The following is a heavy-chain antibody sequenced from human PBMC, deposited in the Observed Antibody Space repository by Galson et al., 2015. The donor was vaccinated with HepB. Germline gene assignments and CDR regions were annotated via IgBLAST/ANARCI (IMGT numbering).Heavy chain of an antibody. J-gene: IGHJ6*02. CDR1: GYTLTELS. CDR3: ASTYYYGSGSYFDYYYYGMDV. D-gene: IGHD3-10*01. CDR2: IIPILGIA. Sequence: SVKVSCKVSGYTLTELSMHWVRQAPGKGLEWMGRIIPILGIANYAQKFQGRVTITADKSTSTAYMELSSLRSEDTAVYYCASTYYYGSGSYFDYYYYGMDVWGQGTTVTVSS. V-gene: IGHV1-69*02.